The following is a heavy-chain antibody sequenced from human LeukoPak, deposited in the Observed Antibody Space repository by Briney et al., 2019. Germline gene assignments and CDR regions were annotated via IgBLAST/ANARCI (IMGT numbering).Heavy chain of an antibody. CDR1: GFSLSTSGMC. J-gene: IGHJ3*02. CDR3: ARIPTVTTSGAFDI. D-gene: IGHD4-17*01. V-gene: IGHV2-70*11. Sequence: SGPALVKPTQTLTLTCTFSGFSLSTSGMCVSWIRQPPGKAPEWLARIDWDDDKYYSTSLKTRLTISKDTSKNQVVLTMTNMDPVDTATYYCARIPTVTTSGAFDIWGQGTMVTVSS. CDR2: IDWDDDK.